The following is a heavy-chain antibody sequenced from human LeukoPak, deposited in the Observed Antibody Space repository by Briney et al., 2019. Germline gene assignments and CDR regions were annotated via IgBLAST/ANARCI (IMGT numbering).Heavy chain of an antibody. D-gene: IGHD5-24*01. CDR2: IGISSGNT. Sequence: SGGSLRLSCAASGFTFSDYSINWVRQAPGKGLEWISYIGISSGNTKYADSVKGRFTISGDKAKNSLYLQMNSLRVEDTAVYYCARDYKYAFDNWGQGTLVTVSS. J-gene: IGHJ4*02. CDR1: GFTFSDYS. CDR3: ARDYKYAFDN. V-gene: IGHV3-48*01.